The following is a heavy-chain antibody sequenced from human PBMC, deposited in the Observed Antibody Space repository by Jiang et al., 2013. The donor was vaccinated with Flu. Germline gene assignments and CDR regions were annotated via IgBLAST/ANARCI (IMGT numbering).Heavy chain of an antibody. D-gene: IGHD3-16*01. CDR2: IYYSGST. CDR1: GGSISSYY. J-gene: IGHJ6*02. Sequence: GSGLVKPSETLSLTCTVSGGSISSYYWSWIRQPPGKGLEWIGYIYYSGSTNYNPSLKSRVTISVDTSKNQFSLKLSSVTAADTAVYYCARAPYVPYYYYYGMDVWGQGTTVTVSS. V-gene: IGHV4-59*01. CDR3: ARAPYVPYYYYYGMDV.